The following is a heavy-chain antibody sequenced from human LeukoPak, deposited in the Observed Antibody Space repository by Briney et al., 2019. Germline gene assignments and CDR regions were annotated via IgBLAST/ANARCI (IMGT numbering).Heavy chain of an antibody. D-gene: IGHD5-12*01. CDR1: GGSISSGGYY. CDR2: IYYSGST. J-gene: IGHJ3*02. CDR3: ARRYSGYGNAFDI. Sequence: SQTLSLTCTVSGGSISSGGYYWSWIRQHPGKGLEWIGYIYYSGSTYYNPSLKSRVTISVDTSKNQFSLKLYPVTAADTAVYYCARRYSGYGNAFDIWGQGTMVTVSS. V-gene: IGHV4-31*03.